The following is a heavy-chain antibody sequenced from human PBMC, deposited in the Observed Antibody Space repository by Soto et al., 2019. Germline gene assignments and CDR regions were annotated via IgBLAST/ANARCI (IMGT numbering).Heavy chain of an antibody. CDR1: GGSFSGYY. D-gene: IGHD2-15*01. CDR3: ASDSHLLPLHY. Sequence: QVQLQQWGAGLLKPSETLSLTCAVYGGSFSGYYWSWIRQPPGKGLEWIGEINHDGSTNYNPSLKSRVPISVDTSKNQFSLKPSSVTAPDTAVYYCASDSHLLPLHYWGQGTLVTVSS. J-gene: IGHJ4*02. V-gene: IGHV4-34*01. CDR2: INHDGST.